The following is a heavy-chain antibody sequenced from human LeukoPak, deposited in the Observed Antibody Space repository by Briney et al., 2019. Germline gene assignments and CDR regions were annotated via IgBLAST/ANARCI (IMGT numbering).Heavy chain of an antibody. CDR1: GFTFRSYW. Sequence: GGSLRLSCVASGFTFRSYWMNWVRQAPGKGLEWVANIKQDGSEKYYVDSVKGRFTISGDNAKSSLYLQMNSLRAEDTAVYYCARGGTYYYHYFDYWGQGTLVTVSS. J-gene: IGHJ4*02. D-gene: IGHD1-26*01. CDR2: IKQDGSEK. CDR3: ARGGTYYYHYFDY. V-gene: IGHV3-7*05.